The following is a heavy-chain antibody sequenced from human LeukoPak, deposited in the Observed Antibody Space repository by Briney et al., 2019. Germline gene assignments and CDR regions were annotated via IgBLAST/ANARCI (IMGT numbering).Heavy chain of an antibody. V-gene: IGHV4-61*02. J-gene: IGHJ4*02. CDR2: IYTSGST. CDR3: AREGGIGTTFDY. Sequence: KPSETLSLTCTVSGGSISSGSYYWSWIRQPAGKGLEWIGRIYTSGSTNYNPSLKSRVTISVDTSKNQFSLKLSSVTAADTAVYYCAREGGIGTTFDYWGQGTLVTVS. D-gene: IGHD3-10*01. CDR1: GGSISSGSYY.